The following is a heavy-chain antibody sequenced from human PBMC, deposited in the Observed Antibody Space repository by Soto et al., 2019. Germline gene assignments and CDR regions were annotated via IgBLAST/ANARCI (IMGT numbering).Heavy chain of an antibody. CDR2: IIPIFGTA. D-gene: IGHD3-22*01. J-gene: IGHJ4*02. V-gene: IGHV1-69*06. Sequence: GASVKVSCKASGGTFSSYAISWVRQAPGQGLEWMGGIIPIFGTANYAQKFQGRVTITADKSTSTAYMELSSLRSEDTAVYYCARDGTLYDSSGYYYVYWGQGTLVTVSS. CDR1: GGTFSSYA. CDR3: ARDGTLYDSSGYYYVY.